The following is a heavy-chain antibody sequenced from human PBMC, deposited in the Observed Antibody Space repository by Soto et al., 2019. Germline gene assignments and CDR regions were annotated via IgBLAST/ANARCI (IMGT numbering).Heavy chain of an antibody. CDR1: GFTFSSYG. Sequence: QVQLVESGGGVVQPGRSLRLSCAASGFTFSSYGMHWVRQAPGKGLEWVAVIWYDGSNKYYADSVKGRFTISRDNSKNTLYLQMNSLRAEDTAVYXXARDRDXXXXXXXXXXXGMDVWGQGTTVTVSS. V-gene: IGHV3-33*01. D-gene: IGHD3-3*01. J-gene: IGHJ6*02. CDR2: IWYDGSNK. CDR3: ARDRDXXXXXXXXXXXGMDV.